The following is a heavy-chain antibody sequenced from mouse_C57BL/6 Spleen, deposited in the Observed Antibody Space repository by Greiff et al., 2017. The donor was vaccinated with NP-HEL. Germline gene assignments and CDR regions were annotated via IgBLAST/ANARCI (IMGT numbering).Heavy chain of an antibody. V-gene: IGHV14-2*01. Sequence: EVQGVESGAELVKPGASVKLSCTASGFTFKDYYMHWVKQRTEQGLEWIGRIDPEDGDTKYAPKFQGKATITADTSSNTAYLQLSSLTSEDTAVYYSARSGDDYDPPAMDYWGQGTSVTVSS. CDR1: GFTFKDYY. CDR2: IDPEDGDT. CDR3: ARSGDDYDPPAMDY. J-gene: IGHJ4*01. D-gene: IGHD2-4*01.